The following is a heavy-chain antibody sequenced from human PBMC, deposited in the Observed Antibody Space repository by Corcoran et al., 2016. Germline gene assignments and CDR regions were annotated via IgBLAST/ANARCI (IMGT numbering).Heavy chain of an antibody. Sequence: QVQLVQSGAEVKKPGASVKVSCKASGYIFTSYYMHWVRQAPGQGLEWMGIINPSGGSTSYAQTFQGKVTMTRDTSTSTVNMELSRLRPEDPAVYYCASASETIAARPFFLVPPDYWGQGTLVTVSS. CDR1: GYIFTSYY. D-gene: IGHD6-6*01. V-gene: IGHV1-46*01. CDR3: ASASETIAARPFFLVPPDY. CDR2: INPSGGST. J-gene: IGHJ4*02.